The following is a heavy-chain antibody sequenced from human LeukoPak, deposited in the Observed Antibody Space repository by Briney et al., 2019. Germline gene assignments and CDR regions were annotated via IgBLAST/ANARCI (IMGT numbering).Heavy chain of an antibody. CDR2: IYHSGST. CDR1: GGSISSGGYY. D-gene: IGHD3-22*01. V-gene: IGHV4-30-2*01. CDR3: ARVDYYDSSGYYSNWFFDL. Sequence: SETLSLTCTVSGGSISSGGYYWSWIRQPPGKGLEWIGYIYHSGSTYYNPSLKSRVTISVDRSKNQFSLKLSSVTAADTAVYYCARVDYYDSSGYYSNWFFDLWGRGTPVTVSS. J-gene: IGHJ2*01.